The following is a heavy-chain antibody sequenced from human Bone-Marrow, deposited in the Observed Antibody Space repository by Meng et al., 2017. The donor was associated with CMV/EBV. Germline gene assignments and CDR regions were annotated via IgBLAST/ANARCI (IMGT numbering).Heavy chain of an antibody. J-gene: IGHJ6*02. Sequence: LSLTCAASGFTFSSYEMSWVRQAPGKGLEWVSVIYSGGSTYYADSVKGRFTISRDNSKNTLYLQMNSLRAEDTAVYYCARYYYGMDVWGQGTTVTVSS. CDR1: GFTFSSYE. CDR2: IYSGGST. CDR3: ARYYYGMDV. V-gene: IGHV3-53*01.